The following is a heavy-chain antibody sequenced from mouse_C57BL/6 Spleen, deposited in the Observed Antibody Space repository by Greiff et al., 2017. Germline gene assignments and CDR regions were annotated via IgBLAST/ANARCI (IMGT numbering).Heavy chain of an antibody. D-gene: IGHD3-2*02. CDR1: GYTFTDYY. J-gene: IGHJ2*01. CDR3: ATAQAPYFDY. CDR2: INPNNGGT. V-gene: IGHV1-26*01. Sequence: EVQLQQSGPELVKPGASVKISCKASGYTFTDYYMNWVKQSHGKSLEWIGDINPNNGGTSYNQKFKGKATLTVDKSSSTAYMELRSLTSEDSAVYYCATAQAPYFDYWGQGTTLTVSS.